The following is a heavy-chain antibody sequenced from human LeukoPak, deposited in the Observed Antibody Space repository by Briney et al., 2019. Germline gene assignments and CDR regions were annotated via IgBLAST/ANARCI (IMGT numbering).Heavy chain of an antibody. V-gene: IGHV3-74*01. D-gene: IGHD3-22*01. CDR2: INTDGSTT. CDR3: ARDLGYYYDSSGQNY. J-gene: IGHJ4*02. CDR1: GFTFSSYW. Sequence: GGSLRLSCAASGFTFSSYWMHWVRQAPGKGLVWVSRINTDGSTTGYADSVKGRFTVSRDNAKNSLYLQMNSLRAEDTAVYYCARDLGYYYDSSGQNYWGQGTLVTVSS.